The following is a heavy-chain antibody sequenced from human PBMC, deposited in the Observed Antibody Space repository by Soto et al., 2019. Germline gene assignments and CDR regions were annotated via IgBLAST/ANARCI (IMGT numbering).Heavy chain of an antibody. V-gene: IGHV5-51*01. CDR2: INPGDSET. D-gene: IGHD3-9*01. Sequence: GESLKISCKGSGYSFISYWIAWVRQMPGKGLEWMAIINPGDSETKYSPSFEGQVIISADKSIITAYLQWSSLKASDTAMYYCARHATYYDILSGYYFDYWGQGTQVTVSS. CDR3: ARHATYYDILSGYYFDY. J-gene: IGHJ4*02. CDR1: GYSFISYW.